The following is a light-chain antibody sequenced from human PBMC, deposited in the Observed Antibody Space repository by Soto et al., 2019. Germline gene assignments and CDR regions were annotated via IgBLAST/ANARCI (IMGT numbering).Light chain of an antibody. V-gene: IGKV3-11*01. Sequence: EIVLTQSPATLSLSPGERATLSCRASQSVSSYLAWYQQKPGQAPRLLIYDASNRATGIPARFSGSGSGTDFTLTISSIEPEDVAVYYCQQRSNWPLYTFGQGTKLEIK. CDR1: QSVSSY. J-gene: IGKJ2*01. CDR3: QQRSNWPLYT. CDR2: DAS.